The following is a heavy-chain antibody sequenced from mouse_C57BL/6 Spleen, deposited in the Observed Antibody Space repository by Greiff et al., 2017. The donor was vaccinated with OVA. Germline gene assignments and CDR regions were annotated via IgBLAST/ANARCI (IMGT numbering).Heavy chain of an antibody. J-gene: IGHJ4*01. Sequence: VQLQQPGAELVKPGASVKLSCKASGYTFTSYWMQWVKQRPGQGLEWIGEIDPSDSYTNYNQKFKGKATLTVDTSSSTAYMQLSSLTSEDSAVYYCASAISFYAMDYWGQGTSVTVSS. CDR1: GYTFTSYW. D-gene: IGHD6-1*01. CDR3: ASAISFYAMDY. V-gene: IGHV1-50*01. CDR2: IDPSDSYT.